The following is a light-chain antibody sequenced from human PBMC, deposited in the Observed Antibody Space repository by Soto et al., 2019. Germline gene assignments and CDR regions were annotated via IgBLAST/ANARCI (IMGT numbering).Light chain of an antibody. J-gene: IGKJ1*01. CDR3: QQYGKSPRT. Sequence: IVLTQSPGTLSVSPGERATLSCRASQSVSSSYLAWYQQKPGQAPRLLIYGASSRATGIPDRFSGSGSGTDFTLTISRLEPEDFAVYYCQQYGKSPRTCGQGIKVDIX. V-gene: IGKV3-20*01. CDR2: GAS. CDR1: QSVSSSY.